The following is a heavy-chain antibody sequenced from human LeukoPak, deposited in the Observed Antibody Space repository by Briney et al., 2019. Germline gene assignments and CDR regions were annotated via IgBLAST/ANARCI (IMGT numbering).Heavy chain of an antibody. D-gene: IGHD3-10*01. CDR1: GGSISSYY. V-gene: IGHV4-38-2*02. J-gene: IGHJ4*02. CDR3: ARDRIYGSGSDHFDY. CDR2: IYHSGGT. Sequence: TTSETLSLTCTVSGGSISSYYWSWIRQPPGKGLEWIGSIYHSGGTYYNPSLKSRVTISVDTSKNQFSLKLSSVTAADTAVYYCARDRIYGSGSDHFDYWGQGTLVTVSS.